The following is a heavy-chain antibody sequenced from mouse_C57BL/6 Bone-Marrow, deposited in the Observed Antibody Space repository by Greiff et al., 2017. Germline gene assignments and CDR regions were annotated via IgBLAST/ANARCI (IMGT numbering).Heavy chain of an antibody. CDR2: IDPSDSYT. Sequence: QVQLQQPGAELVKPGASVKLSCKASGYTFTSYWMQWVKQRPGQGLEWIGEIDPSDSYTNYNQKFKGKATLTVDTSSSTAYMQRSSLPSEDAAVYYCARKGVLLRPFAYWGQGTLVTVSA. CDR3: ARKGVLLRPFAY. CDR1: GYTFTSYW. D-gene: IGHD1-1*01. J-gene: IGHJ3*01. V-gene: IGHV1-50*01.